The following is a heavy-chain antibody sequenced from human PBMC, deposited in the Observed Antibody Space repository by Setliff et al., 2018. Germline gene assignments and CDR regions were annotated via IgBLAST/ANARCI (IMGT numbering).Heavy chain of an antibody. V-gene: IGHV4-31*03. CDR1: GGSISSGGYY. Sequence: SETLSLTCTVSGGSISSGGYYWSWIRQHPGKGLEWIGYIYYSGSTYYNPSLKSRVTISVDTSKNQFSLKLSSVTAADTAVYFCARVTGFSYMDVWGKGTTVTVSS. D-gene: IGHD3-3*01. CDR2: IYYSGST. CDR3: ARVTGFSYMDV. J-gene: IGHJ6*03.